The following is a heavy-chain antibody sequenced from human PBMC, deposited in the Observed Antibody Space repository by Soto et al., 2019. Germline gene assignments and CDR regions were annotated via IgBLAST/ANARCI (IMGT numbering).Heavy chain of an antibody. D-gene: IGHD3-10*01. Sequence: EVQLVESGGGLVQPGGSLRLSCAASEFTFSGRSVHWVRQARGKGLVWVSGIDKVGTDSTYAHSVKGRFTSSRDNAKNTVYLQMNSLRVEDTAVYYCARGWFGPDVWGKGTTVTVSS. CDR3: ARGWFGPDV. CDR2: IDKVGTDS. V-gene: IGHV3-74*01. J-gene: IGHJ6*03. CDR1: EFTFSGRS.